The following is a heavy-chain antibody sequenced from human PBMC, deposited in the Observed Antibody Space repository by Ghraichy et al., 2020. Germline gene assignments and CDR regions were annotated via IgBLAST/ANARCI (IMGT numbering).Heavy chain of an antibody. CDR2: INHSGST. CDR1: GGSFSGYY. CDR3: ARGYVWGSYQDV. Sequence: SETLSLTCAVYGGSFSGYYWSWIRQPPGKGLEWIGEINHSGSTNYIPSLKSRVTISVDTSKNQFSLKLSSVTAADTAVYYCARGYVWGSYQDVWGQGTTVTVSS. V-gene: IGHV4-34*01. J-gene: IGHJ6*02. D-gene: IGHD3-16*02.